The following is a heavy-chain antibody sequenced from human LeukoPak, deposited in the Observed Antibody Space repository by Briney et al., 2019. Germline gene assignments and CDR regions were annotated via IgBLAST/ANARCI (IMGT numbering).Heavy chain of an antibody. CDR3: ARIYGGNSYYFDY. Sequence: GGSLRLSCAASGFTFSSNWMSWVRQAPGKGLEWVGNIKQDGSEIYYVDSVKGRFTISRDNAKNSLYLQMNSLRAEDTAVYYCARIYGGNSYYFDYWGQGTLVTVSS. CDR1: GFTFSSNW. J-gene: IGHJ4*02. CDR2: IKQDGSEI. V-gene: IGHV3-7*01. D-gene: IGHD4-23*01.